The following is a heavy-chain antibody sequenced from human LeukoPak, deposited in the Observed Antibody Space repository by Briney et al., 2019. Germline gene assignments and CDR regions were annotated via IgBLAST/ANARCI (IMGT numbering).Heavy chain of an antibody. D-gene: IGHD1-7*01. CDR1: GGSISSGSYY. CDR2: IYTSGST. J-gene: IGHJ6*03. CDR3: ARGSTGTTYYYYYYYMDV. V-gene: IGHV4-61*02. Sequence: PSQTLSLTCTVSGGSISSGSYYWSWIRQPAGKGLEWIGRIYTSGSTNYNPSLKSRVTISVDTSKNQFSLKLSSVTAADTAVYYCARGSTGTTYYYYYYYMDVWGKGTTVTVSS.